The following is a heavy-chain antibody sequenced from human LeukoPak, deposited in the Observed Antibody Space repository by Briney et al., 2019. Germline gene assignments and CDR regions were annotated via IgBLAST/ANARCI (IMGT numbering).Heavy chain of an antibody. Sequence: ASVKVSCKASGYTFTSYDINWVRQATGQGLEWMGWMNPNSGNTGNAQKFQGRVTITRNTSISTAYMELSSLRSEDTAVYYCARGGPRDYYEDYWGQGTLVTVSS. V-gene: IGHV1-8*03. CDR3: ARGGPRDYYEDY. CDR2: MNPNSGNT. J-gene: IGHJ4*02. CDR1: GYTFTSYD. D-gene: IGHD3-22*01.